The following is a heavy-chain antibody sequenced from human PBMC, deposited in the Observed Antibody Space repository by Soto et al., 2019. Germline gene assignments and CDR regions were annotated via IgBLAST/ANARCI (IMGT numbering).Heavy chain of an antibody. CDR2: ISSTGNDI. Sequence: VPLMESGGGLVYPGASLRLSCETSGFSFRDHSMNWFRQAPGKGLQWVSYISSTGNDIHYADSVTGRFTVSRDNAKNALFLQMNGLREDDSAIYYCAGLPKGSVVTGWGQGTLVTVSS. CDR3: AGLPKGSVVTG. CDR1: GFSFRDHS. J-gene: IGHJ4*02. D-gene: IGHD2-21*02. V-gene: IGHV3-48*02.